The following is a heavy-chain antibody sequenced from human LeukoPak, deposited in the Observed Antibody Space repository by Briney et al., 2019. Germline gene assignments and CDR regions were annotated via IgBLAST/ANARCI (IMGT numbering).Heavy chain of an antibody. V-gene: IGHV4-4*09. J-gene: IGHJ4*02. CDR1: GGSISSYY. CDR3: ARQAPYDSSLDY. CDR2: IYTSGST. Sequence: SGTLSLTCAVSGGSISSYYWSWIRQPPGKGLEWIAYIYTSGSTNYNPSLKSRVTISVDTSKNQFSLKLSSVTAADTAVYYCARQAPYDSSLDYWGQGTLVTVSS. D-gene: IGHD3-22*01.